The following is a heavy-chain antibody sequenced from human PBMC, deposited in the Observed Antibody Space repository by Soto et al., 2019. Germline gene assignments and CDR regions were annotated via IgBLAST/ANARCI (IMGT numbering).Heavy chain of an antibody. V-gene: IGHV5-51*01. CDR2: TSPGDSDT. D-gene: IGHD2-15*01. CDR1: GYNFSSYW. Sequence: PGESLKISCKGSGYNFSSYWIGWVRQVPGKGLEWMGITSPGDSDTRHNRAFQGEVTVSADKSISTAYLQWSSLKASDTAMYYCARHPHPRYCSGKTCLMDWGQGTLVTVSS. CDR3: ARHPHPRYCSGKTCLMD. J-gene: IGHJ1*01.